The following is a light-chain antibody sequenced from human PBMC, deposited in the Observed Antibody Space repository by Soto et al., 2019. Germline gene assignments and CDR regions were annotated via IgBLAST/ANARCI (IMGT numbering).Light chain of an antibody. CDR2: GAS. V-gene: IGKV1-39*01. CDR3: QQSSSIPIT. CDR1: QSISTY. Sequence: DIQTTQAPSSLCASVGDRVTITCRASQSISTYLNWYQQKPGKAPKLLIYGASSLQGGVPSRFSGSGSGTDFTLTISSLQPEDFATYYCQQSSSIPITFGQGTRLETK. J-gene: IGKJ5*01.